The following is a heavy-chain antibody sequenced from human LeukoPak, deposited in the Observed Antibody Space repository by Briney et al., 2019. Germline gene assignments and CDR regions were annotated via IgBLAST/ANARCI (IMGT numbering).Heavy chain of an antibody. Sequence: GGSLRLSCAASGFTFSSYSMNWVRQAPGKGLEWVSSISSSSSYIYYADSVKGRLTISRDNAKNSLYLQMNSLRAEDTAVYYCARGPYYGSESSHFDYWGQGTLVTVSS. CDR2: ISSSSSYI. J-gene: IGHJ4*02. CDR3: ARGPYYGSESSHFDY. V-gene: IGHV3-21*01. CDR1: GFTFSSYS. D-gene: IGHD3-10*01.